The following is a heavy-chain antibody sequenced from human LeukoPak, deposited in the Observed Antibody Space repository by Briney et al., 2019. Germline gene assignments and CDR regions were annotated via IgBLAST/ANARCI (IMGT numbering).Heavy chain of an antibody. CDR2: ARGTTDST. CDR3: AKGGFLSHFDP. V-gene: IGHV3-23*01. J-gene: IGHJ5*02. Sequence: PGGSLRLSCAASGFTFSTYAMSWVRQAPGRGLEWVSTARGTTDSTYYADSVKGWFTISRDNSKNTLYLQMNSLRGDDTAVYYCAKGGFLSHFDPWGQGTLVTVSS. CDR1: GFTFSTYA. D-gene: IGHD3-16*02.